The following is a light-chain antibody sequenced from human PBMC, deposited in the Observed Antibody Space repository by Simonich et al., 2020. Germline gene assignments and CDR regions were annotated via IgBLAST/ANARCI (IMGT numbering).Light chain of an antibody. J-gene: IGKJ2*01. V-gene: IGKV2-28*01. CDR3: MQALQTPYT. CDR1: QSLLHSNGYNY. CDR2: LGA. Sequence: DIVMTQSPLSLPVTPGEPASISCRSSQSLLHSNGYNYLDWYLQKPGQSPQLLIYLGANRASGGPDRFSGSGSGTDFTLKISRVEAEDVGVYYCMQALQTPYTFGQGTKLEIK.